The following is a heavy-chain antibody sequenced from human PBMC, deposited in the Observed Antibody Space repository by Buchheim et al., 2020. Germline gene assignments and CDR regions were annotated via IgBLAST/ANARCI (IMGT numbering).Heavy chain of an antibody. V-gene: IGHV3-48*02. CDR3: ARYCSGRNCYSFVAPYYYGLDV. CDR1: GFTFSTYS. CDR2: IRGSSSTV. Sequence: EVQLVESGGGLVQTGGSLRLSCAASGFTFSTYSMIWVRHAPGKGLEWVSYIRGSSSTVYYADSVKGRFTFSRANAKNSLYLQMNSLRDEDTAVYYCARYCSGRNCYSFVAPYYYGLDVWGQGTT. D-gene: IGHD2-15*01. J-gene: IGHJ6*02.